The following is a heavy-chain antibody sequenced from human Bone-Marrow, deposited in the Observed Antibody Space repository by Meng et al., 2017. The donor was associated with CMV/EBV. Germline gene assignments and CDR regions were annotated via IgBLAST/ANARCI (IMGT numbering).Heavy chain of an antibody. D-gene: IGHD3-16*01. CDR3: ARRDFGNAFDI. Sequence: LSLTCAASGFTFSSYSMNWVRQAPGKGLEWVSSISSSSSYIYYADSVKGRFTISRDNAKNSLYLQMNSLRAEHTAVYYCARRDFGNAFDIWGQGTMVTVSS. V-gene: IGHV3-21*01. CDR1: GFTFSSYS. J-gene: IGHJ3*02. CDR2: ISSSSSYI.